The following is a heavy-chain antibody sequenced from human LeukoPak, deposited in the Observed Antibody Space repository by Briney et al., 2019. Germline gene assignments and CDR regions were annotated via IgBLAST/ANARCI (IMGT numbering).Heavy chain of an antibody. Sequence: SVKVSCKASGGTVSSYAISWVRQAPGQGLEWMGRIIPILGIANYAQKFQGRVTITADKSTSTAYMELSSLRSEDTAVYYWASARGDILTGYYLEYFQHWGQGTLVTVSS. CDR2: IIPILGIA. J-gene: IGHJ1*01. CDR3: ASARGDILTGYYLEYFQH. D-gene: IGHD3-9*01. CDR1: GGTVSSYA. V-gene: IGHV1-69*04.